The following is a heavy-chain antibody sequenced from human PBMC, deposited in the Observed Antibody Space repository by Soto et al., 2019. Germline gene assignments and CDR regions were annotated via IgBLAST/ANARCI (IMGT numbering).Heavy chain of an antibody. CDR1: GFTFSSYA. CDR2: TSGSGRST. V-gene: IGHV3-23*01. Sequence: EVQLLESGGGLVQPGGSLRLSCAASGFTFSSYAMSWVRQAPGKGLEWVSATSGSGRSTYYADSVKGRFTISRDNTKNAQYRQVSSMKAEATSVYNSAKGRCLGVFGLWGEGTLVTVS. J-gene: IGHJ5*02. CDR3: AKGRCLGVFGL. D-gene: IGHD3-10*01.